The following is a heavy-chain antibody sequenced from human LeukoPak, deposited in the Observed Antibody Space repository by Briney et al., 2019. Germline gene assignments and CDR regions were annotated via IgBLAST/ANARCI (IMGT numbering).Heavy chain of an antibody. D-gene: IGHD4/OR15-4a*01. V-gene: IGHV3-30-3*01. Sequence: PGGSLRLSCAASGFTFSSYAMHWVRQAPGKGLEWVAVISYDGSNKYYADSVKGRFTISRDNSKNTLYLQMNSLRAEDTAVYYCARGPNYLYYFDYWGQGTLVTVSS. CDR1: GFTFSSYA. J-gene: IGHJ4*02. CDR3: ARGPNYLYYFDY. CDR2: ISYDGSNK.